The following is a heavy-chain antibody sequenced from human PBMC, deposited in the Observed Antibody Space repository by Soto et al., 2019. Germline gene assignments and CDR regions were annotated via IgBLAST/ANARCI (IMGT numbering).Heavy chain of an antibody. J-gene: IGHJ2*01. CDR3: ARNSDYGSYFDL. V-gene: IGHV4-59*11. Sequence: QVRLEESGPGLVKPSETLSLTCNVSGASIINHYWSWIRQPPGKALEWVAFVHYSGTTNYNPSLESRVFILVDTSKNQFSLKVTSVAGGDTAVYFCARNSDYGSYFDLWGRGTLVTVSS. CDR2: VHYSGTT. D-gene: IGHD4-17*01. CDR1: GASIINHY.